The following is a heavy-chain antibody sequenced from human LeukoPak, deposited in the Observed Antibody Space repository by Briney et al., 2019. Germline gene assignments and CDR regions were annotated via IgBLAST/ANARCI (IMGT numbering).Heavy chain of an antibody. CDR2: INPNSGGT. V-gene: IGHV1-2*02. D-gene: IGHD1-26*01. CDR1: GYTFTGYY. Sequence: ASVKVSCKASGYTFTGYYMHWVRQAPGQGLAWMGWINPNSGGTNYAQKFQGRVTMTRDTSISTAYMELSRLRSDDTAVYYCAKFGGIRGPPQYSGSPPFFYYYGMDVWGQGTTVTVSS. CDR3: AKFGGIRGPPQYSGSPPFFYYYGMDV. J-gene: IGHJ6*02.